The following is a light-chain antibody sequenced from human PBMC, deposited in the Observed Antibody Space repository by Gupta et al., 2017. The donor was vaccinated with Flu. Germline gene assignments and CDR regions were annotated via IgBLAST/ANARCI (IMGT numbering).Light chain of an antibody. V-gene: IGLV3-21*02. CDR1: NIGSET. CDR2: EDD. J-gene: IGLJ3*02. CDR3: QVWDSATDHGL. Sequence: SFILTQPPPVSVAPGQTASIACGGNNIGSETVHWYQQKPGQAPVLVLYEDDFRPSGIPERFSGSNSGNTATLTIRRVEAGDEADYYCQVWDSATDHGLFGAGTKLTVV.